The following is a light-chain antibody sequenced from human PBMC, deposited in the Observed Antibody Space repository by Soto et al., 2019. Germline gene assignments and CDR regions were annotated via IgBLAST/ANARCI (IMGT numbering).Light chain of an antibody. J-gene: IGKJ1*01. CDR1: QGTGNE. Sequence: DIQMTQSPSSLSASVGDRVTITCRPRQGTGNELGWYQPKPGKAPRRLIYVASNLQSGLPSRVIGSGSGTEFSLTISSLPPADSATEYWTQYNSYPRTVGQGTKVEIK. V-gene: IGKV1-17*01. CDR2: VAS. CDR3: TQYNSYPRT.